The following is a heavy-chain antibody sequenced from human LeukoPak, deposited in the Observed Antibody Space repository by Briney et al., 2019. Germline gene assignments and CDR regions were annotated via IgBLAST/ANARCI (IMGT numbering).Heavy chain of an antibody. V-gene: IGHV3-7*01. Sequence: ETLSLTCTVSGGSISSSSYYWGWIRQPPGKGLEWVADINQDGSKKYYVDSVKGRFTISRDNAKKSLFLQMNSLRAEDTAVYYCARLHCDGGTCYSGFDYWGQGTLVTVSS. D-gene: IGHD2-15*01. J-gene: IGHJ4*02. CDR3: ARLHCDGGTCYSGFDY. CDR1: GGSISSSSYY. CDR2: INQDGSKK.